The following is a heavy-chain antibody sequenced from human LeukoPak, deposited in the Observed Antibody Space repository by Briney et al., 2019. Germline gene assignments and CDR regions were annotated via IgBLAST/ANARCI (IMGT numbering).Heavy chain of an antibody. Sequence: ASVKVSCKASGYTFTSYAMHWARQAPGQRLEWMGWINAGNGNTKYSQKFQGRVTITRDTSASTAYMELSSLRSEDTAVYYCAREKRYYYVPFDPWGQGTLVTVSS. J-gene: IGHJ5*02. CDR1: GYTFTSYA. CDR2: INAGNGNT. D-gene: IGHD3-10*02. V-gene: IGHV1-3*01. CDR3: AREKRYYYVPFDP.